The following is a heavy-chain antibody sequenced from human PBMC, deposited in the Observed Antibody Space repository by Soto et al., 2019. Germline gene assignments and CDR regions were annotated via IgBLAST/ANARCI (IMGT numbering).Heavy chain of an antibody. J-gene: IGHJ4*02. CDR2: ISYDGSNK. V-gene: IGHV3-30*18. D-gene: IGHD2-8*01. CDR1: GFTFSSYG. CDR3: AKVLVFSTNGIL. Sequence: QVQLVESGGGVVQPGRSLRLSCAASGFTFSSYGMHWVRQAPGKGLEWVAVISYDGSNKYYADSVKGRFTISRDNSKNTLYLQMNSLRAEDTAVYYCAKVLVFSTNGILWGQGTLVTVSS.